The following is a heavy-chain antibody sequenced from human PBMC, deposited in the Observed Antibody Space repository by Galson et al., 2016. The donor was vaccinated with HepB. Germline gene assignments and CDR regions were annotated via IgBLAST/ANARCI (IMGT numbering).Heavy chain of an antibody. Sequence: SVKVSCKASGFTFTRSAVQWVRQARGQRLEWIGWIVVDSGSTNYAQRFQERVTIIRDLATSTAYMELSSLRSEDTATYYCEHVRSGFDAFDVWGQGTMVTVSS. CDR3: EHVRSGFDAFDV. D-gene: IGHD3-22*01. CDR1: GFTFTRSA. J-gene: IGHJ3*01. V-gene: IGHV1-58*01. CDR2: IVVDSGST.